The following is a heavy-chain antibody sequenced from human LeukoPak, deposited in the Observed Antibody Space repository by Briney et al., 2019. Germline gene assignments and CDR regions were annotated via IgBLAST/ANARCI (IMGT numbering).Heavy chain of an antibody. CDR1: GFTFSSYA. CDR3: ARRDYDFWSGYRY. CDR2: ISSNGGST. Sequence: GGSLRLSCAASGFTFSSYAMHWVRQAPGKGLEYVSAISSNGGSTYYANSVKGRFTISRDNSKNTLYLQMGSLRAEDMAVYYCARRDYDFWSGYRYWGQGTLVTVSS. J-gene: IGHJ4*02. V-gene: IGHV3-64*01. D-gene: IGHD3-3*01.